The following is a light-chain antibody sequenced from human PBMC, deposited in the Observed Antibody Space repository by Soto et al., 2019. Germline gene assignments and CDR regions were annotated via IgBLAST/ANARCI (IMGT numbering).Light chain of an antibody. CDR1: SSDVGGYNY. CDR3: CSYAGSYTFGV. V-gene: IGLV2-11*01. J-gene: IGLJ1*01. CDR2: DVS. Sequence: LTQPRSVSGSPGQSVTISCTGTSSDVGGYNYVSWYQQHPGKAPKLMIYDVSKRPSGVPDRFSGSKSGNTASLTISGLQAEDEADYYCCSYAGSYTFGVFGTGTKVTVL.